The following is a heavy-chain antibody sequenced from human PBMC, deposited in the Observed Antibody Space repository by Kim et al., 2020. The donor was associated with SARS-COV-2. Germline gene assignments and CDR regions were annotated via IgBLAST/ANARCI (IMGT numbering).Heavy chain of an antibody. J-gene: IGHJ6*02. Sequence: ADSVTGRFTISRDNSKNTLYLQMDNLGPDETAVYYCARPTVPTATRYLDVWGQGTTVSVSS. V-gene: IGHV3-30*01. CDR3: ARPTVPTATRYLDV. D-gene: IGHD4-17*01.